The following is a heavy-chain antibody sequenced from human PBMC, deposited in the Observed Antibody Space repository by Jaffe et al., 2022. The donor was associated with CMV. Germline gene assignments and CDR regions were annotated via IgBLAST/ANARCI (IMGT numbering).Heavy chain of an antibody. J-gene: IGHJ5*02. V-gene: IGHV5-10-1*03. CDR2: IDPSDSYT. Sequence: EVQLVQSGAEVKKPGESLRISCKGSGYSFTSYWISWVRQMPGKGLEWMGRIDPSDSYTNYSPSFQGHVTISADKSISTAYLQWSSLKASDTAMYYCARHEISRYSSGWYEGEDAASWGQGTLVTVSS. CDR1: GYSFTSYW. D-gene: IGHD6-19*01. CDR3: ARHEISRYSSGWYEGEDAAS.